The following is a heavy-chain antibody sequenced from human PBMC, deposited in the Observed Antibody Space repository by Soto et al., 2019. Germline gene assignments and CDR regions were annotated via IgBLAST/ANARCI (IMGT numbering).Heavy chain of an antibody. D-gene: IGHD3-10*01. CDR2: IGGSGETT. CDR3: AKNSGWFNT. CDR1: GFPFSTTD. J-gene: IGHJ5*02. Sequence: GGSLRLSCAASGFPFSTTDMSWVRQAPGKGLEWVSTIGGSGETTYYADSVKGRFTISRDNSKNTLYLQMNSLRADDTALYYCAKNSGWFNTWGQGALVTVSS. V-gene: IGHV3-23*01.